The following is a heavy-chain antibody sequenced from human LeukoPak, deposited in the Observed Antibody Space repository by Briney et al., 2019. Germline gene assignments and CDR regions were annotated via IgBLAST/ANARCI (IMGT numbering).Heavy chain of an antibody. CDR1: GYTLTGYY. CDR2: INPNSGDT. D-gene: IGHD2-21*02. CDR3: ARGDTQLDY. Sequence: ASVKVSCKASGYTLTGYYMHWVRQAPGQGLEWMGWINPNSGDTNYAQKFQGRVTMTRDTSISTAYMEVSWLRSDDTALYYCARGDTQLDYWGQGTLVTVSS. V-gene: IGHV1-2*02. J-gene: IGHJ4*02.